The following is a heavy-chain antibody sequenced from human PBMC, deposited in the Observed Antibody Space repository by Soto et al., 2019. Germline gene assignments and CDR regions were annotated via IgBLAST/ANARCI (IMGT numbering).Heavy chain of an antibody. CDR1: GITFGRRA. CDR3: ARGSTDSYPGRRIFDF. Sequence: EVQLLESGGDLVQPGGSLRLSCVASGITFGRRAMSWVRQAPGEGLEWVSTITDTGGDTKYADSVRGRFTMSRDNSKKTLYLQMNSLRVEDSVLYYCARGSTDSYPGRRIFDFWGRGALVTVSS. V-gene: IGHV3-23*01. D-gene: IGHD2-15*01. J-gene: IGHJ4*01. CDR2: ITDTGGDT.